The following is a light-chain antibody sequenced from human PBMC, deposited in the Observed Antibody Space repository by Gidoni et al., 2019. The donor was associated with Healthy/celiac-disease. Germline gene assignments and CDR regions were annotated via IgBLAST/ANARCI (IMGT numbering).Light chain of an antibody. Sequence: IVLTQSPLSLPVTPGEPASISCRSSQSLLHSNGYNYLDWYLQKPGQSPQLLIYLGSNRASGVPDRFSGSGSGTDFTLKISRVEAEDVGVYYCMQALKTSWTFGQGTKVEIK. CDR3: MQALKTSWT. CDR1: QSLLHSNGYNY. CDR2: LGS. V-gene: IGKV2-28*01. J-gene: IGKJ1*01.